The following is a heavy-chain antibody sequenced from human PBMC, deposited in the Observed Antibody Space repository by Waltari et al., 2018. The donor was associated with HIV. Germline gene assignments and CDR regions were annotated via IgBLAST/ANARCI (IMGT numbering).Heavy chain of an antibody. CDR2: ISPYNGNT. D-gene: IGHD4-17*01. CDR1: IYTSIGHG. CDR3: ARVAGGDYFDY. Sequence: QFQLVHPEREVRQPGAAARLSSKDSIYTSIGHGITWVRQAPGQGLEWMAWISPYNGNTDYAQRFQGRVSVTTDTSTNTAYMELRSLRSDDTAVYFCARVAGGDYFDYWGQGTLVTVSS. J-gene: IGHJ4*02. V-gene: IGHV1-18*01.